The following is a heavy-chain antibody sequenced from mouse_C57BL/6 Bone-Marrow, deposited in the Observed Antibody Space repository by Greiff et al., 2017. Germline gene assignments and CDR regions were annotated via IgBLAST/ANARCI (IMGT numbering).Heavy chain of an antibody. D-gene: IGHD6-5*01. J-gene: IGHJ4*01. V-gene: IGHV1-69*01. CDR1: GYTFTSYW. CDR2: IDPSDSYT. CDR3: ARAYDYDAMDY. Sequence: QVQLQQPGAELVMPGASVKLSCKASGYTFTSYWMHWVKQRPGQGLEWIGEIDPSDSYTNYNQKLKGKSTLTVDKASSTAYMQLSSLTSEDSAVYYCARAYDYDAMDYWGQGTSVTVSS.